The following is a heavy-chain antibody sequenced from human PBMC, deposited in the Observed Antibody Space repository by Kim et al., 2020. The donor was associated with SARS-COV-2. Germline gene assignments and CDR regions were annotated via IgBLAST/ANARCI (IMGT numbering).Heavy chain of an antibody. J-gene: IGHJ4*02. V-gene: IGHV3-23*01. CDR2: ISGSGGST. CDR1: GFTFSSYA. D-gene: IGHD2-2*01. CDR3: AQDRASTSYATGDVDY. Sequence: GGSLRLSCAASGFTFSSYAMNWVRQALGKGLEWGSEISGSGGSTYYAASVKGRFTISRDNSKNTLYLQMNSLRAEDTAVYYCAQDRASTSYATGDVDYWGQGTLVTVSS.